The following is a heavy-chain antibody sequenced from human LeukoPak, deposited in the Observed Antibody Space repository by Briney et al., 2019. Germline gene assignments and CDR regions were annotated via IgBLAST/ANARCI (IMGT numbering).Heavy chain of an antibody. CDR1: GVSFSGYY. Sequence: SETLSLTCAVYGVSFSGYYWSWIRQPPGKGLEWIGEINHSGSTNYNPSLKSRVTISVDTSKNQFSLKLSSVTAADTAVYYCARGFSNIVVVPAAIAPYYYMDVWGKGTTVTVSS. CDR2: INHSGST. V-gene: IGHV4-34*01. D-gene: IGHD2-2*02. CDR3: ARGFSNIVVVPAAIAPYYYMDV. J-gene: IGHJ6*03.